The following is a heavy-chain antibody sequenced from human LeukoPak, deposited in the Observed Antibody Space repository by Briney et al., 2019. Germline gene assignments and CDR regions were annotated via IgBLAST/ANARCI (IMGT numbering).Heavy chain of an antibody. CDR2: ISGSGGST. J-gene: IGHJ4*02. CDR3: AKDSSGIVVFYGDY. CDR1: GFTFSSYG. D-gene: IGHD3-22*01. V-gene: IGHV3-23*01. Sequence: GGSLRLSCVASGFTFSSYGMSWVRQAPGKVLEWVSAISGSGGSTYYADSVKGRFTISRDNSKNTLYLQMNSLRAEDTAVYYCAKDSSGIVVFYGDYWGQGTLVTVSS.